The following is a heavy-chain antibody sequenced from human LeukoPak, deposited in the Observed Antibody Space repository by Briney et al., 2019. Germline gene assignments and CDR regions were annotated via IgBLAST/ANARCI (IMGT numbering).Heavy chain of an antibody. CDR3: ARAVAYSSSWYGYYYYYYMDV. J-gene: IGHJ6*03. V-gene: IGHV3-53*01. Sequence: PGGSLRLSCAASGFTVSSNYMSWVRQAPGKGLEWVSVIYSGGSTYYADSVKGRFTISRDNSKNTLYLQMNSLRAEDTAVYYCARAVAYSSSWYGYYYYYYMDVWGKGTTVTISS. D-gene: IGHD6-13*01. CDR2: IYSGGST. CDR1: GFTVSSNY.